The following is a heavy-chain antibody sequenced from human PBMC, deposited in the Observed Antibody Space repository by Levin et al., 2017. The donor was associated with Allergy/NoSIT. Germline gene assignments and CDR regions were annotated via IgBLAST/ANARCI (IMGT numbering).Heavy chain of an antibody. Sequence: KAGESLKISCKGSGYTLTNYWIAWVRQMPGKGLEWMGIIWPGDYDTRYSPSFQGQVTISVDKSISVAYLQWSSLKASDTAMYYCATLQTGVGFGVWGQGTMVTVSS. CDR2: IWPGDYDT. CDR3: ATLQTGVGFGV. J-gene: IGHJ3*01. V-gene: IGHV5-51*01. CDR1: GYTLTNYW. D-gene: IGHD1-14*01.